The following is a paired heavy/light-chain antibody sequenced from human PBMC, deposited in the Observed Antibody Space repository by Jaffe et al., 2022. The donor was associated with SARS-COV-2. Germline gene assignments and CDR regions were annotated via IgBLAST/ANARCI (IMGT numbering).Light chain of an antibody. V-gene: IGKV1-5*03. CDR3: QQYSSYPLT. J-gene: IGKJ2*01. CDR2: KAS. CDR1: QSIGSW. Sequence: DIQMTQSPSTLSASVGDRVTVTCRASQSIGSWLAWFQQKPGKAAKLLIYKASSLESGVPSRFSGSGSGTEFTLTISSLQPDDFATYFCQQYSSYPLTFGQGTNLEIK.
Heavy chain of an antibody. CDR2: SRNKASSFTT. V-gene: IGHV3-72*01. Sequence: EVQLVESGGGLVQPGGSLRLSCAASGFTFSDHYMDWVRQAPGKGLEWVGRSRNKASSFTTEYAASVRGRFTVSRDDSQNSVYLQMYSLKTEDTAVYYCTRSDSSGFINYWGQGTLVTVSS. J-gene: IGHJ4*02. CDR1: GFTFSDHY. CDR3: TRSDSSGFINY. D-gene: IGHD3-22*01.